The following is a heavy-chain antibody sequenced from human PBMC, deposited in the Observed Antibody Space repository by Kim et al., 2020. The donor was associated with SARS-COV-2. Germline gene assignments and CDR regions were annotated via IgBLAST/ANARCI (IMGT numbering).Heavy chain of an antibody. J-gene: IGHJ5*02. V-gene: IGHV1-69*04. D-gene: IGHD4-17*01. Sequence: RFQGRVTITADKSTSTAYMELSILRSEDTAVYYCARDIPYGDVVGWFDPWGQGTLVTVSS. CDR3: ARDIPYGDVVGWFDP.